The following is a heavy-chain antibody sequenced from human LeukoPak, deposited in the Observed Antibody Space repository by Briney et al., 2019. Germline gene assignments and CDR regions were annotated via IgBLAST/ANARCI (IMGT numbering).Heavy chain of an antibody. V-gene: IGHV1-69-2*01. D-gene: IGHD3-3*01. CDR3: ATARRFFAGNGGAFDI. CDR1: GYTFTDYY. CDR2: VDPEDGET. Sequence: ASVKISCKVSGYTFTDYYMHWVQQAPGKGLEWMGLVDPEDGETIYAEKFQGRVTITADTSTDTDYMELSSLRSEDTAVYYCATARRFFAGNGGAFDIWGQGTMVTVSP. J-gene: IGHJ3*02.